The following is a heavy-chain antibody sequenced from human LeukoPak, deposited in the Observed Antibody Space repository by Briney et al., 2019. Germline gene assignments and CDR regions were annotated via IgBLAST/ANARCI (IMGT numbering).Heavy chain of an antibody. Sequence: GGSLRLSCAASGFSFSDFDMNWGPQAPGKGLEWISYISTSGASTYYADSVKGRFTVSRDNAKNSMFLRMDTLRADDTAVYYCARERGYNYGYSVYYDQWGQGILVTVSS. CDR3: ARERGYNYGYSVYYDQ. D-gene: IGHD5-18*01. J-gene: IGHJ4*02. CDR2: ISTSGAST. V-gene: IGHV3-48*03. CDR1: GFSFSDFD.